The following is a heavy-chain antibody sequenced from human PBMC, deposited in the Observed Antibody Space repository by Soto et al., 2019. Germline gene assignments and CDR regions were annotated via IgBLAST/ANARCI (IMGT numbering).Heavy chain of an antibody. CDR3: ARIRFLGWNPMFFAPYGMAV. D-gene: IGHD3-3*01. J-gene: IGHJ6*02. CDR1: GGSISSSNW. V-gene: IGHV4-4*02. CDR2: IYHSGST. Sequence: QVQLQESGPGLVKPSGTLSLTCAVSGGSISSSNWWSWVRQPPGKGLEWIGEIYHSGSTNYNPSHKRRVTISVEKSKNQFSLKLSSVPAADTAVYYCARIRFLGWNPMFFAPYGMAVWGQGTTVTVSS.